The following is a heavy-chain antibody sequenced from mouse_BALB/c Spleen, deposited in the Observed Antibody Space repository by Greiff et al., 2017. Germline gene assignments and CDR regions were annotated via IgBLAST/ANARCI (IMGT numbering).Heavy chain of an antibody. V-gene: IGHV3-2*02. CDR3: ASWDDYDGFAY. CDR2: ISYSGST. CDR1: GYSITSDYA. J-gene: IGHJ3*01. Sequence: EVQLVESGPGLVKPSQSLSLTCTVTGYSITSDYAWNWIRQFPGNKLEWMGYISYSGSTSYNPSLKSRISITRYTSKNQFFLQLNSVTTEDTATYYCASWDDYDGFAYWGQGTLVTVSA. D-gene: IGHD2-4*01.